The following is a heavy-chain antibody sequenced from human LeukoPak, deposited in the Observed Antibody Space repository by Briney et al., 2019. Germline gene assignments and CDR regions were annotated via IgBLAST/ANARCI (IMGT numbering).Heavy chain of an antibody. V-gene: IGHV4-38-2*02. CDR3: ARVVVQVGDWFDP. J-gene: IGHJ5*02. CDR2: IYHSGCI. CDR1: VYSMSLGHY. Sequence: SETLSLICTVSVYSMSLGHYWGWLRPPPGNGLECIDSIYHSGCIYYNPSRKSRVTISVDTSKNQFSLKLSSVTAADTAVYYCARVVVQVGDWFDPWGQGTLVTVSS. D-gene: IGHD1-1*01.